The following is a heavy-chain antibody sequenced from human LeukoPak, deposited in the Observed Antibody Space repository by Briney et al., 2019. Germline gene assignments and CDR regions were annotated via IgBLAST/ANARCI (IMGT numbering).Heavy chain of an antibody. D-gene: IGHD4-11*01. CDR2: IKQDGSEK. Sequence: GRSLRLSCAASGFTLSSYWMSWVRQAPGKGLEWVANIKQDGSEKYYVDSVKGRFTISRDNAKNTLYLQMSSLRAEDTAVYYCARGLQGIDYWGQGTLVTVSS. CDR3: ARGLQGIDY. CDR1: GFTLSSYW. J-gene: IGHJ4*02. V-gene: IGHV3-7*01.